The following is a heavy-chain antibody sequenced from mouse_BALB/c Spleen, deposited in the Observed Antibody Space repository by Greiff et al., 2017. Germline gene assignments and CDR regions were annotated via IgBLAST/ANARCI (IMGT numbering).Heavy chain of an antibody. D-gene: IGHD2-10*01. Sequence: VQLQQSGAELARPGASVKLSCKASGYTFTDYYINWVKQRPGQGLEWIGRIYPGDGDTNYNGKFKGKATLTADKSSSTAYMQLSSLTSVDSAVYFCARGTYYGNYLDYFDYWGQGTTLTVSS. V-gene: IGHV1-76*01. J-gene: IGHJ2*01. CDR1: GYTFTDYY. CDR3: ARGTYYGNYLDYFDY. CDR2: IYPGDGDT.